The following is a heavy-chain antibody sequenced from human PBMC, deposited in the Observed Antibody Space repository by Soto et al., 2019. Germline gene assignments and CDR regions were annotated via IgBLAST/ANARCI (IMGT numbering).Heavy chain of an antibody. CDR3: ARTLLVPENNWHFDL. D-gene: IGHD1-26*01. V-gene: IGHV3-7*01. J-gene: IGHJ2*01. Sequence: EVLVVESGGGLVQPGGSLRLSCAASGFTFSTYWMSWVRQGPGKGLECVANIRQDGREKYHVDSVKGRFTIFRDNAKNSLYMQMNSLRAEDTAVYYCARTLLVPENNWHFDLWGRGTLVAVSS. CDR1: GFTFSTYW. CDR2: IRQDGREK.